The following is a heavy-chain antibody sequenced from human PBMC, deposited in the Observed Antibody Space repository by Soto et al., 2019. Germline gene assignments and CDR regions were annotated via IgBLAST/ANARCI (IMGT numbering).Heavy chain of an antibody. Sequence: ASVKVSCKASGYTFTSYGISWVRQAPGQGLEWMGWISAYNGNTNYAQKLQGRVTMTTDTSTSTAYMELRSLRSDDTAVYYCARDSSSSLFVHYYCTDFSGPRTTRTGSS. D-gene: IGHD6-6*01. J-gene: IGHJ6*02. CDR3: ARDSSSSLFVHYYCTDF. V-gene: IGHV1-18*01. CDR1: GYTFTSYG. CDR2: ISAYNGNT.